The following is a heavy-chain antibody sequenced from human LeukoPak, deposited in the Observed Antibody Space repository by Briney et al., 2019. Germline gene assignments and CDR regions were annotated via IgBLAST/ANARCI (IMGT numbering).Heavy chain of an antibody. D-gene: IGHD5-18*01. CDR3: ARDGGRGYSYGISDY. Sequence: PGGSLRLSCAASGFTFSSYGMHWVRQAPGKGLEWVAVIWYDGSNKYYADSVKGRFTISRDNSKNTLYLQMNSLRAEDTAVYYCARDGGRGYSYGISDYWGQGTLVTVSS. CDR2: IWYDGSNK. V-gene: IGHV3-33*01. J-gene: IGHJ4*02. CDR1: GFTFSSYG.